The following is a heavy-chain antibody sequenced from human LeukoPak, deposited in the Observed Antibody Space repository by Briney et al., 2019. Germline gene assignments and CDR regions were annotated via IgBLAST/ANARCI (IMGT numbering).Heavy chain of an antibody. V-gene: IGHV3-15*01. CDR2: IKSKGDGGTT. D-gene: IGHD3-10*01. J-gene: IGHJ4*02. CDR1: GSAFSDAWMSWVRNAW. Sequence: GGSLRLSCAASGSAFSDAWMSWVRNAWMSWVRQAPGRGLEWVGRIKSKGDGGTTDYAAPVKGRFTISRDDSKNTLYLQMNSLNTEDTAVYYSTTVGYGSFDYWGQGTLVTVSS. CDR3: TTVGYGSFDY.